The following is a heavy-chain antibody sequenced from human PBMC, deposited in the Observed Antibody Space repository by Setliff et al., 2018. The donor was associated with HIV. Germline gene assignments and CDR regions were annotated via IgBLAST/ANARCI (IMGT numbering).Heavy chain of an antibody. J-gene: IGHJ4*02. CDR1: GGSFSTYY. D-gene: IGHD6-19*01. CDR2: VHSTGTT. V-gene: IGHV4-4*07. Sequence: SETLSLTCTVSGGSFSTYYWSWIRQPAGEGLEYIGRVHSTGTTIYNPSLKSRVTMSVDTSRNQFSLNLKSVTAADTAVYYCARVSYTSGWYIDYWGQGTLVTVSS. CDR3: ARVSYTSGWYIDY.